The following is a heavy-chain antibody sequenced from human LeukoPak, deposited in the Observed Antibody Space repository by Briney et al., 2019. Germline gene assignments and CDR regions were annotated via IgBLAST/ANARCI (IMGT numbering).Heavy chain of an antibody. D-gene: IGHD3-10*01. J-gene: IGHJ6*02. V-gene: IGHV4-59*08. Sequence: SETLSLTCTVSGGSISSYYWSWIRQPPGKGLEWIGYIYYSGSTNYNPSLKSRVTISVDTSKNQFSLKLSSVTAADTAVYYCARHPPLDTMVRGVIYGMDVWGQGTTVTVSS. CDR3: ARHPPLDTMVRGVIYGMDV. CDR1: GGSISSYY. CDR2: IYYSGST.